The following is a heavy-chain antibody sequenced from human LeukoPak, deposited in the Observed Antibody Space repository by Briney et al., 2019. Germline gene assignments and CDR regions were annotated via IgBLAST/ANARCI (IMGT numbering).Heavy chain of an antibody. CDR3: ARENDYGDYVCDY. V-gene: IGHV3-74*01. D-gene: IGHD4-17*01. CDR2: INSDGSST. Sequence: PGGSLRLSCAASGFTFSSYWMHWVRQAPGKGLVWVSRINSDGSSTSYADSAKGRFTISRDNAKNTLYLQMNSLRAEDTAVYYCARENDYGDYVCDYWGQGTLVTVSS. J-gene: IGHJ4*02. CDR1: GFTFSSYW.